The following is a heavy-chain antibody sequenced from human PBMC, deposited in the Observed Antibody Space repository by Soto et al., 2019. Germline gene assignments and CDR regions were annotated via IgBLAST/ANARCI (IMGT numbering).Heavy chain of an antibody. Sequence: EVQLVESGGGLVQPGGSLRLSCAVSGFTFSDHYINWVRQAPGKGLEWVGRTRNKAHNYTTEYAASVKGRFTISRDDSKNSVYLKMNSLKTEDTAVYYCARGPISIVRGKTPSLDYWGQGTLVTVSS. CDR3: ARGPISIVRGKTPSLDY. CDR1: GFTFSDHY. CDR2: TRNKAHNYTT. D-gene: IGHD3-10*01. J-gene: IGHJ4*02. V-gene: IGHV3-72*01.